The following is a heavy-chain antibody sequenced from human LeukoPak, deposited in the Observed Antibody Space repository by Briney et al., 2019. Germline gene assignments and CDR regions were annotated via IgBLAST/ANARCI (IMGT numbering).Heavy chain of an antibody. CDR3: AKDYGSGSYLPRGGIYMDV. D-gene: IGHD3-10*01. Sequence: GGSLRLSCAASGFTFSSYAMTWVRQAPGEGLEWGSIISGTGGITHYADSVKGRFTISRDNSKNTLYLQMNSLRAEDTAVYYCAKDYGSGSYLPRGGIYMDVWGKGTTVTVSS. V-gene: IGHV3-23*01. CDR2: ISGTGGIT. J-gene: IGHJ6*03. CDR1: GFTFSSYA.